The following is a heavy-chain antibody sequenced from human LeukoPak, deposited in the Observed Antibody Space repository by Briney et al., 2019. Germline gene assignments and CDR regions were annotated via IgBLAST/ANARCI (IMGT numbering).Heavy chain of an antibody. CDR3: ARRHMTSGSIDS. J-gene: IGHJ4*02. CDR2: IYHSGST. V-gene: IGHV3-53*01. Sequence: PGGSLRLSCAASGFTVSSSYMSWVRQAPGKGLEWISIIYHSGSTNYADSVKGRFTISRDNSKNTLFLQMNSLRAEDTAVYYCARRHMTSGSIDSWGQGTLVTVAS. CDR1: GFTVSSSY.